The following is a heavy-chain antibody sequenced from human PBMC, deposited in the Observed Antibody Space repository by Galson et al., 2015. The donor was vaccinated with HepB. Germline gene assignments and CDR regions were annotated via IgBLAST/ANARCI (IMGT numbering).Heavy chain of an antibody. CDR3: AEPTGGGLEGY. CDR2: ISGSGGST. J-gene: IGHJ4*02. D-gene: IGHD1-26*01. CDR1: GFTFSSYA. V-gene: IGHV3-23*01. Sequence: SLRLSCAASGFTFSSYAMSWVRQAPGKGLEWVSAISGSGGSTYYADSVKGRFTISRDNSKNTLYLQMNSLRAEDTAVYYCAEPTGGGLEGYWGQGTLVTVSP.